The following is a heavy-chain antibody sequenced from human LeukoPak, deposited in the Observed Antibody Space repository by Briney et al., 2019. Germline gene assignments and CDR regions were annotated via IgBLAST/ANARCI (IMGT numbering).Heavy chain of an antibody. CDR1: GFTFDDYA. Sequence: GGSLRLSCAASGFTFDDYAMHWVRQAPGKGLEWVSLISGDGGSTNFADSVKGRFSISRDNSKNSLYLQRNSLRTEDTALYYCAKDIYGDYSDSMDVWGKGTTVTVSS. CDR3: AKDIYGDYSDSMDV. V-gene: IGHV3-43*02. D-gene: IGHD4-17*01. J-gene: IGHJ6*03. CDR2: ISGDGGST.